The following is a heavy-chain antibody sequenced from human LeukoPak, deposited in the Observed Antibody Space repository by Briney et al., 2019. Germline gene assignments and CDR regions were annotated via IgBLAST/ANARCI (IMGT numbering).Heavy chain of an antibody. J-gene: IGHJ4*02. CDR3: TKWSGFGDD. Sequence: GGSLRLSCAASGFTFGSNSMTWVRQTPRKGLEWVSGISGSGDSTFYADSVKGRFTISRDNSRNTLYLQMSSLRPEDTAVYYCTKWSGFGDDWGQGTLVTVSS. CDR2: ISGSGDST. CDR1: GFTFGSNS. V-gene: IGHV3-23*01. D-gene: IGHD3-10*01.